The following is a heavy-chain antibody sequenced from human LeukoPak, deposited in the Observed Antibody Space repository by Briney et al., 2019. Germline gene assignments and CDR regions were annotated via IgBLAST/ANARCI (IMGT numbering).Heavy chain of an antibody. CDR2: VKEDGSER. CDR1: GFSFNNYW. J-gene: IGHJ4*02. Sequence: GGSLRLSCGVSGFSFNNYWMTWVRQAPGKGLEWLASVKEDGSERYHVDSLKGRFTISRDNAKNSLFLQLNSLSAEDTAVYYCARPGGGYSIDYWGQGTLVTVSS. V-gene: IGHV3-7*05. CDR3: ARPGGGYSIDY. D-gene: IGHD1-26*01.